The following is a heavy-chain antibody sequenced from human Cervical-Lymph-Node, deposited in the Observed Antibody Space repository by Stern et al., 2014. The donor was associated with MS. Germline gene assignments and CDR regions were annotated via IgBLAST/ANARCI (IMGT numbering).Heavy chain of an antibody. Sequence: QVTLKESGPALVKPTQTLTLTCTFSGFSLTPSGMCVTWIRQPPGQDLEWLALIATEDDQFYSSSLKTRLTISKDTSKSQVVLTMTNMDPVYTGTYYCARSRLSSGGEYFYYGLDVWGQGTTVTVSS. CDR2: IATEDDQ. CDR1: GFSLTPSGMC. CDR3: ARSRLSSGGEYFYYGLDV. J-gene: IGHJ6*02. V-gene: IGHV2-70*01.